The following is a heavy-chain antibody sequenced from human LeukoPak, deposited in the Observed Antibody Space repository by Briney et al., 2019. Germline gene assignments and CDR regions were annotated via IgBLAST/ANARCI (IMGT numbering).Heavy chain of an antibody. D-gene: IGHD2-8*01. J-gene: IGHJ4*02. CDR1: GFTVSSNY. V-gene: IGHV3-66*01. Sequence: GGSLRLSCAASGFTVSSNYMSWVRQAPGKGLEWVSVIYSGGSTYYADSVKGRFTISRDNSKNTLYLQMNSLRAEDTAVYYCARDPLTNGPPAYWGQGTLVTVSS. CDR3: ARDPLTNGPPAY. CDR2: IYSGGST.